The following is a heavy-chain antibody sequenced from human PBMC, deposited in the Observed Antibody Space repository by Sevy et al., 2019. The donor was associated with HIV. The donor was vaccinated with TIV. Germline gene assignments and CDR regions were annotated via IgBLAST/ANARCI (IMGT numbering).Heavy chain of an antibody. CDR1: GFTFDDYA. J-gene: IGHJ1*01. CDR3: AKDMGAAREGYFQH. D-gene: IGHD1-26*01. V-gene: IGHV3-9*01. CDR2: ISWNCGSI. Sequence: GGSLRLSCAASGFTFDDYAMHWVRQAPGKGLEWVSGISWNCGSIGYADSVKGRFTISRDNAKNSLYLQMNGLRAEDTALYYCAKDMGAAREGYFQHWGQGTLVTVSS.